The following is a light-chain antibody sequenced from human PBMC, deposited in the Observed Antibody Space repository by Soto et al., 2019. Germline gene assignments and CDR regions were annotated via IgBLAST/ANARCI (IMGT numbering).Light chain of an antibody. J-gene: IGKJ5*01. CDR1: QDISNY. Sequence: DIQMTQSPSSLSASVGDRLTITCRVSQDISNYLNWYQQRPGKAPKLLIYDASNLERGVPSRFSGTRSGTHFTFAITSLQPEDVAEYYCQQSDTLPITFGQGTRLEI. CDR3: QQSDTLPIT. CDR2: DAS. V-gene: IGKV1-33*01.